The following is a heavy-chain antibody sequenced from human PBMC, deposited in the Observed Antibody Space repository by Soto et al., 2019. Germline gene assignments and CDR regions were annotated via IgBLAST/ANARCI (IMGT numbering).Heavy chain of an antibody. D-gene: IGHD4-17*01. CDR2: ISYDGSNK. Sequence: GGSLRLSCAASGFTFSSYGMHWVRQAPGKGLEWVAVISYDGSNKYYADSVKGRFTISRDNSKNTLYLQMNSLRAEDTAVYYCANGDYGDVSRYYYYGMDVWGQGTTVTVSS. V-gene: IGHV3-30*18. CDR1: GFTFSSYG. CDR3: ANGDYGDVSRYYYYGMDV. J-gene: IGHJ6*02.